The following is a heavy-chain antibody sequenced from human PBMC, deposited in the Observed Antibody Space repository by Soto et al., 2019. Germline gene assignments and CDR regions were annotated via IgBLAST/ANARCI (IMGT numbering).Heavy chain of an antibody. CDR3: AHGSCSGAHCYPNPYFYY. CDR1: GFSLSSTEEG. D-gene: IGHD2-15*01. CDR2: IYWDDDK. V-gene: IGHV2-5*02. Sequence: QITLKESGPTLVKPTQTLTLTCTFSGFSLSSTEEGVGWFRQPPGKAPGWLALIYWDDDKRYSPSLKTRLTITKAPSKNQVVLTMTTVDPVATPTYSCAHGSCSGAHCYPNPYFYYWGQGLLVTVSS. J-gene: IGHJ4*02.